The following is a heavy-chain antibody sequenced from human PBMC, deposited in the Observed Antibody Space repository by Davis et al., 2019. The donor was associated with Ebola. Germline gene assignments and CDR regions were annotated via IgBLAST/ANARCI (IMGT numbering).Heavy chain of an antibody. D-gene: IGHD3-22*01. CDR2: INPNSGGT. CDR3: AREQDYYDSSSNDY. V-gene: IGHV1-2*02. Sequence: ASVKVSCKASGYTFTGYYMHWVRQAPGQGLEWMGWINPNSGGTNYAQKFQGRVTMTRDTSISTAYMELSRLRSDDTAVYYCAREQDYYDSSSNDYWGQGTLVTVSS. CDR1: GYTFTGYY. J-gene: IGHJ4*02.